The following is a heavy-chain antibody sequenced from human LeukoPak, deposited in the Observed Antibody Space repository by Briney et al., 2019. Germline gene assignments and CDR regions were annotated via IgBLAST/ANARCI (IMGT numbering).Heavy chain of an antibody. CDR3: ARDQYGGYALDY. V-gene: IGHV3-21*01. CDR2: ISSISYI. J-gene: IGHJ4*02. D-gene: IGHD4-17*01. Sequence: GGSLRLSSAASGFTFSSYSMNWVRQAPGKGLEWVSSISSISYIYYADSVKGRFTISRDTAKNSLYLQMNSLRAEDTAVYYCARDQYGGYALDYWGQGTLVTVSS. CDR1: GFTFSSYS.